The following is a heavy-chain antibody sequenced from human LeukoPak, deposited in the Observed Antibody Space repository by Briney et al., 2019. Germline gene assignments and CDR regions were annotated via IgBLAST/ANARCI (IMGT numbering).Heavy chain of an antibody. D-gene: IGHD3-10*01. CDR1: GGTFSSYA. J-gene: IGHJ5*02. Sequence: GASVKVSCKASGGTFSSYAISWVRQAPGQGLEWMGGIIPIFGTANYAQKSQGRVTITADESTSTAYMELSSLRSEDTAVYYCARDQSPYYYYGSGSYPQGFDPWGQGTLVTVSS. V-gene: IGHV1-69*13. CDR3: ARDQSPYYYYGSGSYPQGFDP. CDR2: IIPIFGTA.